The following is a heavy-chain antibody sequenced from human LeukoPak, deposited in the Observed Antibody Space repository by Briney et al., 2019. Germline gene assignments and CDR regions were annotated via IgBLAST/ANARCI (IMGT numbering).Heavy chain of an antibody. D-gene: IGHD1-14*01. V-gene: IGHV3-21*01. CDR2: ISSSSSYI. CDR3: ARRTLGLFDY. CDR1: GFTFSSYS. J-gene: IGHJ4*02. Sequence: PGGSLRLSCAASGFTFSSYSMNWVRQAPGKGLEWVSSISSSSSYIYYADSVKGRFTTSRDNANNSLYLQMNSLRAEDTAVYYCARRTLGLFDYWGQGTVVTVSS.